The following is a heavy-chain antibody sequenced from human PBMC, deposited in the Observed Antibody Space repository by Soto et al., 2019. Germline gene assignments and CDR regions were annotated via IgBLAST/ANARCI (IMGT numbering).Heavy chain of an antibody. CDR1: GDIFTDYY. J-gene: IGHJ4*02. D-gene: IGHD2-21*02. V-gene: IGHV1-46*01. CDR2: VNPSGGHT. CDR3: ARGGHVVVVTAALDY. Sequence: QVQLMQSGAEVKKPGASVKVSCKASGDIFTDYYIHWVRQAPGQGLEWMGTVNPSGGHTTYAQHFVGRVTMTRDTSTSTLYMELTSLTSEDTAVYYCARGGHVVVVTAALDYWGQGTLVTVSS.